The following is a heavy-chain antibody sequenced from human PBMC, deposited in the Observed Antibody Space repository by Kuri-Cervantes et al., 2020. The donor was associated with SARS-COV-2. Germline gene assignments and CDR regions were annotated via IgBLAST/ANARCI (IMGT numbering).Heavy chain of an antibody. V-gene: IGHV3-7*01. Sequence: GGSLRLSCAASGFTFSSYWMSWVRQAPGKGLEWVANIKQDGSEKYYVDSVKGRFTISRDNSKNTLYLQMNSLRAEDTAVYYCARDHLRYDFWSGRGYGMDVWGQGTTVTVSS. CDR3: ARDHLRYDFWSGRGYGMDV. CDR1: GFTFSSYW. J-gene: IGHJ6*02. D-gene: IGHD3-3*01. CDR2: IKQDGSEK.